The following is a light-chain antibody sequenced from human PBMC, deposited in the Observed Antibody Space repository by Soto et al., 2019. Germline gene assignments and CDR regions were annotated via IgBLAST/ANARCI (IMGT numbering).Light chain of an antibody. V-gene: IGKV1-5*01. CDR2: GAS. J-gene: IGKJ1*01. CDR3: QHHNSYSQT. CDR1: QSIRHY. Sequence: DIQMTQSPPTLSASVGDRVTITCRASQSIRHYLAWYQQMPGKAPKLLIYGASTLQSGVPSRFSGSGSGTAFTLTISSLQPDDFGTYFCQHHNSYSQTFGQGTKVEIK.